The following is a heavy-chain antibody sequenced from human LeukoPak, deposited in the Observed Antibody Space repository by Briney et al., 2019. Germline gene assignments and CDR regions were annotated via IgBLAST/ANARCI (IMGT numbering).Heavy chain of an antibody. V-gene: IGHV3-30*18. CDR1: GFTFSSYG. D-gene: IGHD6-13*01. Sequence: GGCLRLSCAASGFTFSSYGMHWVRQAPGKGLEWVAVISYDGSNKYYADSVKGRFTISRDNSKNTLYLQMNSLRAEDTAVYYCAKDHSSSWYDYWGQGTLVTVSS. CDR2: ISYDGSNK. CDR3: AKDHSSSWYDY. J-gene: IGHJ4*02.